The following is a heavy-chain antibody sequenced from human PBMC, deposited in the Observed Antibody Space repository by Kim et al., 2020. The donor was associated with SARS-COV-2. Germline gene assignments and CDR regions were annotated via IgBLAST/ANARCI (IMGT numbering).Heavy chain of an antibody. Sequence: SETLSLTCAVYGGSFSGYYWSWIRQPPGKGLEWIGEINHSGSTNYNPSLKSRVTISVDTSKNQFSLKLSSVTAADTAVYYCARGRRSRLPLAAAPNWFDPWGQGTLVTVSS. CDR1: GGSFSGYY. D-gene: IGHD6-13*01. CDR2: INHSGST. V-gene: IGHV4-34*01. CDR3: ARGRRSRLPLAAAPNWFDP. J-gene: IGHJ5*02.